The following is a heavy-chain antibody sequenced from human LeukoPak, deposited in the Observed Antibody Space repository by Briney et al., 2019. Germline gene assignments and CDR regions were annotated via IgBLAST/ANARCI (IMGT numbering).Heavy chain of an antibody. CDR3: VTDRRGILVRGTTFDY. Sequence: GGSLRLSCSASGFTFSSYAMHWVRQAPGRGLEYVSAISSNGGSTYYADSVKGRFTISRDNSKNTLYLQMSSLRAEDTAVYYCVTDRRGILVRGTTFDYWGQGTLVTVSS. CDR1: GFTFSSYA. D-gene: IGHD3-10*01. V-gene: IGHV3-64D*06. CDR2: ISSNGGST. J-gene: IGHJ4*02.